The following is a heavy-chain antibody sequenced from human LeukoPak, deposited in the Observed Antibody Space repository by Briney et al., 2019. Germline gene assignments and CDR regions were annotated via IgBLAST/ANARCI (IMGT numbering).Heavy chain of an antibody. D-gene: IGHD3-10*01. CDR2: IYYSGST. J-gene: IGHJ5*02. CDR3: ARRGSGSLRGNWFDP. Sequence: SETLSLTCTVSGGSISSYYWSWIRQPPGKGLEWIGYIYYSGSTNYNPSLKSRVTISVDTSKNQFSLKLSSVTAADTAVYYCARRGSGSLRGNWFDPWGQGTLVTVSS. V-gene: IGHV4-59*01. CDR1: GGSISSYY.